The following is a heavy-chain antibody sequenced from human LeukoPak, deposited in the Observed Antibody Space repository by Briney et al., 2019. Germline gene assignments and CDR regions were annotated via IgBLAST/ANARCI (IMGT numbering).Heavy chain of an antibody. Sequence: SETLSLTCAVYGGSFSGYYWSWIRQPPGKGLEWIGEINHSGSTNYNPSLKSRVTISVDTSKNQFSLKLSSVTAADTAVYYCAREAPPGRPPLYYYYGMDVWGQGTTVTVSS. J-gene: IGHJ6*02. CDR2: INHSGST. CDR3: AREAPPGRPPLYYYYGMDV. V-gene: IGHV4-34*01. CDR1: GGSFSGYY.